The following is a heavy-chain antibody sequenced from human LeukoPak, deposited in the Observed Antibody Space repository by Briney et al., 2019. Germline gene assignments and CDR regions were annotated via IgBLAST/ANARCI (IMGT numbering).Heavy chain of an antibody. D-gene: IGHD3-10*01. CDR1: GFTFSSYS. V-gene: IGHV3-74*01. CDR2: INSDGSST. Sequence: GGSLRLSCAASGFTFSSYSMNWVRQAPGKGLVWVSRINSDGSSTSYADSVKGRFTISRDNAKNTLYLQMNSLRAEDTAVYYCARDKYYGSGSYSLDYWGQGTLVTVSS. CDR3: ARDKYYGSGSYSLDY. J-gene: IGHJ4*02.